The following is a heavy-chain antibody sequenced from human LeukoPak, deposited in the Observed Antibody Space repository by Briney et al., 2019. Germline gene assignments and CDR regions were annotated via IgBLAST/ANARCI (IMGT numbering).Heavy chain of an antibody. CDR3: ARDSAREAAAFD. V-gene: IGHV3-30*01. J-gene: IGHJ4*02. Sequence: GGSLRLSCAASGFTFSSYAMHWVRQAPGKGLEWVAVISYDGSNKYYADSVKGRFTISRDNSKNTLYLQMNSLRAEDTAVYYCARDSAREAAAFDWGQGTLVTVSS. CDR2: ISYDGSNK. CDR1: GFTFSSYA. D-gene: IGHD6-13*01.